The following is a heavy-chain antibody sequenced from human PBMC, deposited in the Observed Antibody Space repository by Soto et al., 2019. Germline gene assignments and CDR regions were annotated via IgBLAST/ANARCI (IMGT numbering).Heavy chain of an antibody. CDR3: EKSPEYQLLSLTFY. D-gene: IGHD2-2*01. V-gene: IGHV3-23*01. CDR2: ISGSGGST. Sequence: PGGSLRLSCAASGFTFSSYAMSSVRQAPGKGLEWVSAISGSGGSTYYADYVKGRFTISRDNSKNTLYLQMNSLRAEDTAVYYCEKSPEYQLLSLTFYWGQGTLVTVSS. CDR1: GFTFSSYA. J-gene: IGHJ4*02.